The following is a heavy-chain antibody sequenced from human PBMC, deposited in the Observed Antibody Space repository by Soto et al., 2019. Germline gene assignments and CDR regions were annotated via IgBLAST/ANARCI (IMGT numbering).Heavy chain of an antibody. V-gene: IGHV3-48*01. Sequence: EVQLEESGGGLVQPGGSLRLSCAASGFTFSGYSMNWVRQAPGKGLEWVSYISSGSNSIYYADSVKGRFTIPRDNAKNSLALQVSSLRAEDTAVYYCARDRTNFDWPTSLDYWGQGTLVTVSS. CDR2: ISSGSNSI. CDR3: ARDRTNFDWPTSLDY. CDR1: GFTFSGYS. J-gene: IGHJ4*02. D-gene: IGHD3-9*01.